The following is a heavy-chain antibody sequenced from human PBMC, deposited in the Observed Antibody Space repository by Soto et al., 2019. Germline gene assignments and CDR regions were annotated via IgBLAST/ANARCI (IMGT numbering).Heavy chain of an antibody. Sequence: GGSLRLSCVGSGFTFSNFSINWVRQAPGKGLEWVSSIKSRSDIYYADSVEGRFTISRDNAKNSVSLQMNSLRAEDTAVYYCAREYTAWPLAYGLDVWGQGTTVTVSS. D-gene: IGHD2-2*02. CDR1: GFTFSNFS. J-gene: IGHJ6*02. CDR3: AREYTAWPLAYGLDV. V-gene: IGHV3-21*01. CDR2: IKSRSDI.